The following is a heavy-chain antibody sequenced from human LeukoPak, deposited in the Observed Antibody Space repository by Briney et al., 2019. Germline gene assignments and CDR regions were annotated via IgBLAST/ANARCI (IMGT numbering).Heavy chain of an antibody. V-gene: IGHV4-34*01. J-gene: IGHJ4*02. CDR1: GGSFNDYY. CDR3: ARVTGDYVWGSYRYNGFDY. CDR2: INLRGST. Sequence: SETLSLTCAVYGGSFNDYYWNWIRQPPGKGLEWIGEINLRGSTTYNPSLKSRVTISLDESKNQFSLKLSSVTAADTAVYYCARVTGDYVWGSYRYNGFDYWGQGTLVTVSS. D-gene: IGHD3-16*02.